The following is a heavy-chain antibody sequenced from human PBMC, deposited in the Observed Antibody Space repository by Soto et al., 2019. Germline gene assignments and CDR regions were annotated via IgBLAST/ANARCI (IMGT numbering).Heavy chain of an antibody. J-gene: IGHJ4*02. Sequence: GSGKGSLKASGFTLTHHGISRVGPAPGQGLEGMGWISAYNGNTNYAQKLQGRVTMTTDTSTSTAYMELRSLRSDDTAVYYCARDRGYGDYFDYWGQGTLVTVSS. CDR3: ARDRGYGDYFDY. CDR1: GFTLTHHG. D-gene: IGHD5-12*01. V-gene: IGHV1-18*01. CDR2: ISAYNGNT.